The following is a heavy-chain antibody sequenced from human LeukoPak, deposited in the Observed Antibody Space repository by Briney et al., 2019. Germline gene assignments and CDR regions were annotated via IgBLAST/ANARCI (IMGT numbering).Heavy chain of an antibody. CDR1: GYTFTSYG. V-gene: IGHV1-18*01. Sequence: ASVKVSCKASGYTFTSYGISWVRQAPGQGLEWMGWISAYNGNTNYAQKLQGRVTMTTDTSTSTAYMGLRSLRSDDTAVYYCARSRLWGNTFDYWGQGPLVTVSS. CDR2: ISAYNGNT. CDR3: ARSRLWGNTFDY. J-gene: IGHJ4*02. D-gene: IGHD7-27*01.